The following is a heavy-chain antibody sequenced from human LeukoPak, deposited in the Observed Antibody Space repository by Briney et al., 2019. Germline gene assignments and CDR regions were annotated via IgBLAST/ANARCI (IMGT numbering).Heavy chain of an antibody. V-gene: IGHV4-61*10. CDR1: GGSVSGGSYY. Sequence: PSETLSLTCTVSGGSVSGGSYYWSWIRQPAGKGLEWIGYIYYSGSTNYNPSLKSRVTISVDTSKNQFPLKLSSVTAADTAVYYCARDGYYDSSGSYAFDIWGQGTMVTVSS. CDR2: IYYSGST. CDR3: ARDGYYDSSGSYAFDI. J-gene: IGHJ3*02. D-gene: IGHD3-22*01.